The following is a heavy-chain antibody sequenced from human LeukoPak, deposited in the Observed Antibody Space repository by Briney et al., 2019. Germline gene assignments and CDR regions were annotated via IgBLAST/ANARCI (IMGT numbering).Heavy chain of an antibody. V-gene: IGHV4-39*07. CDR2: IYYSGST. Sequence: ETLSLTCTVSGGSISSSSYYWGWIRQPPGKGLEWIGSIYYSGSTYYNPSLKSRVTISVDTSKNQFSLKLSSVTAADTAVYYCARESRDLYSGLSTSAFDIWGQGTMVTVSS. J-gene: IGHJ3*02. D-gene: IGHD5-12*01. CDR1: GGSISSSSYY. CDR3: ARESRDLYSGLSTSAFDI.